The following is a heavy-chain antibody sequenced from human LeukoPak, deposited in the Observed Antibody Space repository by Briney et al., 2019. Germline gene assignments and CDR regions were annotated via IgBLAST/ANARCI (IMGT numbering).Heavy chain of an antibody. J-gene: IGHJ4*02. CDR2: INHSGST. V-gene: IGHV4-34*01. CDR1: GGSFSDYY. D-gene: IGHD1-1*01. Sequence: SETLSLTCAVYGGSFSDYYWSWIRQPPGKGLEWIGEINHSGSTNYNPSLESRVTISVDTSKNQFSLKLSSVTAADTAVYYCARDRGTWNDDGFDYWGQGTLVTVSS. CDR3: ARDRGTWNDDGFDY.